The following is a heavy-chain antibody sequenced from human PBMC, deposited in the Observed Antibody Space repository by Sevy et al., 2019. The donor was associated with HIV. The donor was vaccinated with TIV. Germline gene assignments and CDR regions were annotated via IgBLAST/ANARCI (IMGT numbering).Heavy chain of an antibody. CDR3: ARGREWHFESSPYFVDY. J-gene: IGHJ4*02. CDR2: MNPNNANA. CDR1: GYTFTSYD. D-gene: IGHD3-22*01. V-gene: IGHV1-8*01. Sequence: ASVKVSCKAPGYTFTSYDIIWVRQATGQGLEWMGWMNPNNANAGYAQKFQGRVTMTRNTSITTAYMELSSLISEDTAVYYCARGREWHFESSPYFVDYWGQGTLVTVSS.